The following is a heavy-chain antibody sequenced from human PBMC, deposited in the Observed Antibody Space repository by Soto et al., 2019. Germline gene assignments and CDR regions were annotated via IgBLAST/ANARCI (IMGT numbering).Heavy chain of an antibody. Sequence: ASVKVSCKASGGTFSSYTISWVRQAPGQGLEWMGRIIPILGIANYAQKFQGRVTITADKSTSTAYMELSSLRSEDTAVYYCARDSSDYGDYVGFGSVTGRFDPWGQGTLVTVSS. CDR2: IIPILGIA. CDR1: GGTFSSYT. J-gene: IGHJ5*02. CDR3: ARDSSDYGDYVGFGSVTGRFDP. V-gene: IGHV1-69*04. D-gene: IGHD4-17*01.